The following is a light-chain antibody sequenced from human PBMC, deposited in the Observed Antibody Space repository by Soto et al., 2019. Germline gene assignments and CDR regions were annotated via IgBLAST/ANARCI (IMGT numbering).Light chain of an antibody. J-gene: IGKJ1*01. CDR1: QRIYSN. CDR2: GAS. CDR3: QQYNNWPRT. Sequence: CPSTLSVSPGERVTFSCRASQRIYSNLAWYQHTPGQAPRLLISGASTGATGLPSRFSGSGSGTEFTLTISSLQSEDFAVYYCQQYNNWPRTFGQGTKV. V-gene: IGKV3-15*01.